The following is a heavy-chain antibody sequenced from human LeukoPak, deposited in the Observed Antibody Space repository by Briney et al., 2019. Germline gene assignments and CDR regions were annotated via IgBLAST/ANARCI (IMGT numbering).Heavy chain of an antibody. CDR2: IYTSGST. V-gene: IGHV4-4*07. D-gene: IGHD2-2*01. Sequence: SETLSLTCTVSGGSISSYYWSWIRQPAGKGLEWIGRIYTSGSTNYNPSLKSRVTMSVGTSKNQFSLKLSSVTAADTAVYYCARERAHCSSTSCYGWFDPWGQGTLVTVSS. J-gene: IGHJ5*02. CDR3: ARERAHCSSTSCYGWFDP. CDR1: GGSISSYY.